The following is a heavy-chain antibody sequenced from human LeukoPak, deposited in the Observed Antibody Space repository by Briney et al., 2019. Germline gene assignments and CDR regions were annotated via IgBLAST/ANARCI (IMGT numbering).Heavy chain of an antibody. J-gene: IGHJ4*02. Sequence: GGSLRLSCAASGFTFSSYSMNWVRQAPGKGLEWVSYISSSSSTIYYADSVKGRFTISRDNAKNSLYLQMNSLRAEDTAVYYCARSPIRDFWSGYPYYFDYWGQGTLVTVSS. CDR3: ARSPIRDFWSGYPYYFDY. CDR2: ISSSSSTI. CDR1: GFTFSSYS. D-gene: IGHD3-3*01. V-gene: IGHV3-48*01.